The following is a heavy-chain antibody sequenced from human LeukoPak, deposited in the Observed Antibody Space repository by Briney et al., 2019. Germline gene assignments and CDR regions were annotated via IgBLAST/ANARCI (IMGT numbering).Heavy chain of an antibody. V-gene: IGHV4-38-2*02. CDR1: GYSISSGYY. CDR2: IYHSGST. J-gene: IGHJ4*02. D-gene: IGHD2-15*01. CDR3: ARLYCSGGSCYRIDY. Sequence: SETLSLTCTVSGYSISSGYYWGWIRQPPGKGLEWIGSIYHSGSTYYNPSLKSRVTISVDTSKNQFSLKLSSVTAADTAVYYCARLYCSGGSCYRIDYWGQGTLVTVSS.